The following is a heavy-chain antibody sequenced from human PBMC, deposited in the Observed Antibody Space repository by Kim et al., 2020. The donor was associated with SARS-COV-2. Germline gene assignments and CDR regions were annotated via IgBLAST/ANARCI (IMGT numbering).Heavy chain of an antibody. V-gene: IGHV4-34*01. CDR1: GGSFSGYY. CDR3: ARGSSGWYRWWFDP. D-gene: IGHD6-19*01. J-gene: IGHJ5*02. Sequence: SETLSLICAVYGGSFSGYYWSWIRQPPGKGLEWIGEINHSGSTNYNPSLKSRVTISVDTSKNQFSLKLSSVTAADTAVYYCARGSSGWYRWWFDPWGQGTLVTVSS. CDR2: INHSGST.